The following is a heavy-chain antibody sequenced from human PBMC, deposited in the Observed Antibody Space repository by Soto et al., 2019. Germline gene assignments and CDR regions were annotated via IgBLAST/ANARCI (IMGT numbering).Heavy chain of an antibody. CDR3: ASELIYGSGSYY. CDR2: ISAYNGNT. J-gene: IGHJ4*02. Sequence: QVQLVQSGAEVKKPGASVKVSCKASGYTFTSYGISWVRQAPGQGLEWMGWISAYNGNTNYAQKPQGRVPMTTDTATSTAHMELRRLRADDTAVYYCASELIYGSGSYYWGQGTLVTGSS. CDR1: GYTFTSYG. V-gene: IGHV1-18*01. D-gene: IGHD3-10*01.